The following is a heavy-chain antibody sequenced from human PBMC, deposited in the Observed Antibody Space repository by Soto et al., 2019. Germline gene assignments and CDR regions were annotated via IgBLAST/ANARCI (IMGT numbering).Heavy chain of an antibody. CDR1: GYSFTSYW. V-gene: IGHV5-10-1*01. Sequence: PGESLKISCKGSGYSFTSYWISWVRQMPGKGLEWMGRIDPSDSYTNYSPSFQGHVTISADKSISTAYLQWSSLKASDTAMYYCARGTNSGSYSHYYYGMDVWGQGTTVTVSS. D-gene: IGHD1-26*01. CDR3: ARGTNSGSYSHYYYGMDV. CDR2: IDPSDSYT. J-gene: IGHJ6*02.